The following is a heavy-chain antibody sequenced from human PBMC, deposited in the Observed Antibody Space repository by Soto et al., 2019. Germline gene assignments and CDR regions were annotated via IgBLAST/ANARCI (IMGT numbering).Heavy chain of an antibody. J-gene: IGHJ3*02. CDR2: IIPIFGTA. D-gene: IGHD3-22*01. Sequence: GASVKVDCRSAGWSFSRYSMSWVRQAPGKGLEWMGGIIPIFGTANYAQKFQGRVTITADESTSTAYMELSSLRSEDTAVYYCARGGGLYDSSGYYLVAFDIWGQGTMVTVSS. CDR3: ARGGGLYDSSGYYLVAFDI. V-gene: IGHV1-69*01. CDR1: GWSFSRYS.